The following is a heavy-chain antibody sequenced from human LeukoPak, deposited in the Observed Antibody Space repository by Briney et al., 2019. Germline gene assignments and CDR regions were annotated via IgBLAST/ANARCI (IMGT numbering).Heavy chain of an antibody. CDR3: ARIKDEAFHV. V-gene: IGHV4-39*01. J-gene: IGHJ3*01. CDR1: GDSISGSRCY. Sequence: SETLSLTCTVSGDSISGSRCYWGWIRQPPGKGLEWIASIFYSGNTYYNPSLKSRVTIAVDTSKNQFSPTLYSVTAADTAVYYCARIKDEAFHVWGQGAMVRVSP. CDR2: IFYSGNT.